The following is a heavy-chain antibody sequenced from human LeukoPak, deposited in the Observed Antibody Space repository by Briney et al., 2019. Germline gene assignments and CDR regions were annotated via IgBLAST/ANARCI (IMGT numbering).Heavy chain of an antibody. CDR2: IIPIFGTA. V-gene: IGHV1-69*13. CDR3: ARDLSYGGYSYGFFDY. D-gene: IGHD5-18*01. J-gene: IGHJ4*02. CDR1: GYTLTSYF. Sequence: SVKVSCKASGYTLTSYFIHWVRQAPGQGLEWMGGIIPIFGTANYAQKFQGRVTITADESTSTAYMELSSLRSEDTAVYYCARDLSYGGYSYGFFDYWGQGTLVTVSS.